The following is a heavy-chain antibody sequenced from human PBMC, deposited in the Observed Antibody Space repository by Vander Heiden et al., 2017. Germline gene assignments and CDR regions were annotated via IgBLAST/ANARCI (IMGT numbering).Heavy chain of an antibody. V-gene: IGHV1-46*01. Sequence: QVQLVQSGAEVKKPGASVKVSCKASGYTFTSYCMHWVRQAPGQGLEWMGIINPSGGSTSYAQKFQGRVTMTRDTSTSTVYMELSSLRSEDTAVYYCARDAGDYDILTGYYRRNWFDPWGQGTLVTVSS. CDR2: INPSGGST. D-gene: IGHD3-9*01. J-gene: IGHJ5*02. CDR3: ARDAGDYDILTGYYRRNWFDP. CDR1: GYTFTSYC.